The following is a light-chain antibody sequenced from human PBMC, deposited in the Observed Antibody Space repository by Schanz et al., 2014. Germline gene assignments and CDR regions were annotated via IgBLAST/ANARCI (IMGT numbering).Light chain of an antibody. J-gene: IGLJ2*01. CDR2: DVS. Sequence: QSALTQPRSVSGSPGQSVTISCAGTSSDVGGHNYVSWYQQHPGKAPKLIIYDVSVRPSGVPDRFSGSKSVNTASLTISGLQAEDEADYYCSSYAGSNNVVFGGGTKLTVL. V-gene: IGLV2-11*01. CDR1: SSDVGGHNY. CDR3: SSYAGSNNVV.